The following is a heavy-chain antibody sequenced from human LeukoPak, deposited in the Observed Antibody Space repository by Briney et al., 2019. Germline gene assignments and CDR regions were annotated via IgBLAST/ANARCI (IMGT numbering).Heavy chain of an antibody. J-gene: IGHJ4*02. CDR2: VYYSGSA. Sequence: SETLSLTCTVSGGSISSYYWSWIRQPPGKGLEWIGYVYYSGSAHYNPSLKSRVTISVDTSKNQFSLKLSSVAAADTAVYYCAGGTYYYFDYWGQGTLVTVSS. CDR3: AGGTYYYFDY. V-gene: IGHV4-59*01. CDR1: GGSISSYY. D-gene: IGHD1-26*01.